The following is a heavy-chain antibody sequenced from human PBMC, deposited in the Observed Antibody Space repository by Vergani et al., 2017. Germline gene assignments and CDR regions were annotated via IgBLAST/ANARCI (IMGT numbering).Heavy chain of an antibody. CDR3: ARVTPADYGCNPDAFDI. D-gene: IGHD4-23*01. J-gene: IGHJ3*02. CDR1: GFTFSSYS. V-gene: IGHV3-21*01. Sequence: EVQLVESGGGLVKPGGSLRLSCAASGFTFSSYSMNWVRQAPGKGLEWVSSISSSSSYIYYADSVKGRFTISRDNAKNSLYLKMNSLRAEDTAVYYCARVTPADYGCNPDAFDIWGQGTMVTVSS. CDR2: ISSSSSYI.